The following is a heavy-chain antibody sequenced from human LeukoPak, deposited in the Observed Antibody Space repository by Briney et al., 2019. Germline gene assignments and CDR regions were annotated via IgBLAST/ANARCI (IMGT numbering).Heavy chain of an antibody. CDR3: AKDFQWELLYYFDY. D-gene: IGHD1-26*01. J-gene: IGHJ4*02. CDR1: GFTVSSNY. Sequence: GGSLRLSCAASGFTVSSNYMTWVRQAPGKGLEWASVIYGGGSTYYADSVKGRFTISRDNSKNTLYLRMNSLRAEDTAVYYCAKDFQWELLYYFDYWGQGTLVTVSS. CDR2: IYGGGST. V-gene: IGHV3-53*01.